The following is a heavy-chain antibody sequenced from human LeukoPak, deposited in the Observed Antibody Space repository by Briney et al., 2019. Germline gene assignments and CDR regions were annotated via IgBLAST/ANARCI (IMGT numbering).Heavy chain of an antibody. V-gene: IGHV4-38-2*02. CDR3: AREEENCSSTSCYEGFDY. CDR2: IYHSGST. Sequence: SETLSLTCAVSGYSISSGYYWGWIRQPPGKGLEWIGSIYHSGSTYYNPSLKSRVTISVDTSENQFSLKLSSVTAADTAVYYCAREEENCSSTSCYEGFDYWGQGTLVTVSS. D-gene: IGHD2-2*01. CDR1: GYSISSGYY. J-gene: IGHJ4*02.